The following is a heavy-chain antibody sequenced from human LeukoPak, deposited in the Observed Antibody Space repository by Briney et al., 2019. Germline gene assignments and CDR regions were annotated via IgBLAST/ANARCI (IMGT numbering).Heavy chain of an antibody. CDR1: GFSFTSSW. D-gene: IGHD6-19*01. Sequence: PGGSLRLSCAASGFSFTSSWMTWVRQAPGRGLEWVANINKDGSDKQYVDSVKGRFTISRDDAKNSLYLQMDSLRAEDTAVYYCGYGGGWIFEFRGQGTLVTVSS. CDR3: GYGGGWIFEF. J-gene: IGHJ4*02. CDR2: INKDGSDK. V-gene: IGHV3-7*05.